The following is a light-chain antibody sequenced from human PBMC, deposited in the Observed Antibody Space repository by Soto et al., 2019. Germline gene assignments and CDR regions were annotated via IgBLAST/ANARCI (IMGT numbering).Light chain of an antibody. CDR2: GAS. Sequence: EIVLTQSPGTLSLSPWERATLSCRASQSVSNNYLAWYQQKPGQAPRLLIYGASSRATGIPDRFTGSGSGKDINLTIHRLEPEDLAVYYCQQYGSSPITFGQGTRLEI. CDR3: QQYGSSPIT. J-gene: IGKJ5*01. V-gene: IGKV3-20*01. CDR1: QSVSNNY.